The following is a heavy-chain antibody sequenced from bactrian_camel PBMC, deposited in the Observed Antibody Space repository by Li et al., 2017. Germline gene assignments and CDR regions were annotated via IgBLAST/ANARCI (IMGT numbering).Heavy chain of an antibody. V-gene: IGHV3-3*01. CDR3: AATGRLGGSCQTGAYLQY. CDR2: IGGSGGST. D-gene: IGHD6*01. J-gene: IGHJ4*01. Sequence: HVQLVESGGGSVQAGGSLRLSCTTSGSLVSNWCLGWFHQAPGKEREGVAAIGGSGGSTSYADSVKGRFTISQDTSKNTVYLRMDSPRPEDTAQYTCAATGRLGGSCQTGAYLQYWGQGTQVTVS. CDR1: GSLVSNWC.